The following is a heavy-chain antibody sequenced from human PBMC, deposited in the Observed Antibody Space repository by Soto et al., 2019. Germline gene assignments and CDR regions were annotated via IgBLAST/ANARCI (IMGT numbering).Heavy chain of an antibody. CDR1: GGTFSSYA. CDR2: IIPIFGTA. J-gene: IGHJ3*02. CDR3: ARHSWVTGLTTAFDI. D-gene: IGHD6-13*01. Sequence: QVQLVQSGAEVKKPGSSVKVSCKASGGTFSSYAISWVRQAPGQGLEWMGGIIPIFGTANYAQKFQGRVTITAEESTRTAYMELSRLRSEDTAVYYCARHSWVTGLTTAFDIWGQGTMVTVSS. V-gene: IGHV1-69*01.